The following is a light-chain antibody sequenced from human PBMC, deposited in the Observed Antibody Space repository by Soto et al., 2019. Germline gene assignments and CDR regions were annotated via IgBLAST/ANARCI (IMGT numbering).Light chain of an antibody. CDR2: GAS. J-gene: IGKJ5*01. V-gene: IGKV3-15*01. CDR1: QSVSSN. Sequence: EIVTTQSPATLSVSPGERATLSCRASQSVSSNFAWYQQKPGKAPRLLIYGASTSATGIPARFSGSGSGTEFTLTISSLQSEDFAVYYCQQYNNWPPITFGQGTRLEIK. CDR3: QQYNNWPPIT.